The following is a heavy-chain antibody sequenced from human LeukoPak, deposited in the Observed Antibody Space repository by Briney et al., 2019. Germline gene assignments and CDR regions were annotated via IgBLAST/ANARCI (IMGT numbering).Heavy chain of an antibody. CDR2: IKQDGSEK. J-gene: IGHJ4*02. V-gene: IGHV3-7*01. CDR1: GFTFSSYW. D-gene: IGHD4-17*01. CDR3: ARDLDDDYAVDY. Sequence: GGSLRLSCAAPGFTFSSYWMSWVRQAPGKGLEWVANIKQDGSEKYYVDSVKGRFTISRDNAKNSLYLQMNSLRAEDTAMYYCARDLDDDYAVDYWGQGTLVTVSS.